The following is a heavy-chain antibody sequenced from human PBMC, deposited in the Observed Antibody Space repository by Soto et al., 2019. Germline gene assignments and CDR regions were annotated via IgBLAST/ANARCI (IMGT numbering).Heavy chain of an antibody. Sequence: GGSLRLFCAASGFTFSSYGMHWVRLDPGKGLEWVAVISYDGSNKYYADSVKGRFTISRDNSKNTLYLQMNILRAEDTAVYYCAKLERCLQFLDYWCQRTLVTVSS. CDR1: GFTFSSYG. CDR2: ISYDGSNK. CDR3: AKLERCLQFLDY. D-gene: IGHD3-3*01. J-gene: IGHJ4*02. V-gene: IGHV3-30*18.